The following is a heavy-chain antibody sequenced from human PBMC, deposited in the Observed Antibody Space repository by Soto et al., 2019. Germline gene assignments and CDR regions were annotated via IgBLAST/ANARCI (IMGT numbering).Heavy chain of an antibody. V-gene: IGHV4-39*01. Sequence: PSETLSLTCTVSGGSISSSRCHWGWIRQPPGKGLEWIASIKYSGTTFYNPSLKSRVTISVDTSKNQFSLKLSSVTAADTAVYYCATRNWFDPWGQGTLVTVSS. J-gene: IGHJ5*02. CDR3: ATRNWFDP. CDR1: GGSISSSRCH. CDR2: IKYSGTT.